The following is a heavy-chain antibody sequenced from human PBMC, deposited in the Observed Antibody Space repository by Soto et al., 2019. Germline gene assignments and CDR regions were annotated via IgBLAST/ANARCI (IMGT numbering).Heavy chain of an antibody. V-gene: IGHV3-30*03. CDR2: ISYGGSNK. CDR3: GSSGWSNYNGMDV. J-gene: IGHJ6*02. D-gene: IGHD6-19*01. Sequence: QVQLVESGGGVIQPGRSLRLSCAASGFTFSSYAMHWVRQAPGKGLEWVAVISYGGSNKYYADSVKGRFTISRDNSKNTLYLQMNRLRGEDTAVYYCGSSGWSNYNGMDVWGQGTTVTVSS. CDR1: GFTFSSYA.